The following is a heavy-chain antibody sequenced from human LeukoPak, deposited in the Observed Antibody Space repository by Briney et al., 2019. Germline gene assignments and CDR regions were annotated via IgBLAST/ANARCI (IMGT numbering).Heavy chain of an antibody. D-gene: IGHD2-2*01. CDR3: AKDRCSRTNCYLFDF. J-gene: IGHJ4*02. V-gene: IGHV3-30*18. CDR1: GFTFSSYG. Sequence: GKSLRLSCAASGFTFSSYGIHWVRQAPGKGLEWVAVISYDGSNKYYADSVKGRFTISRDNSKNTLYLQMNSLRAEDTAVYYCAKDRCSRTNCYLFDFWGQGTLVTVSS. CDR2: ISYDGSNK.